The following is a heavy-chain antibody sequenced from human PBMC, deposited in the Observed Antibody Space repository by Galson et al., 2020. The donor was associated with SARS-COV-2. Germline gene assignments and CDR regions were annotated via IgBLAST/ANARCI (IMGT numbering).Heavy chain of an antibody. D-gene: IGHD3-22*01. CDR3: ASSRYDGSGYSS. CDR2: IYTGGST. CDR1: GGSINLHY. J-gene: IGHJ4*02. V-gene: IGHV4-59*11. Sequence: SETLSLTCTVSGGSINLHYWTWIRQPPGKGPQWVGYIYTGGSTSSNPSLQGRVTISVDTSKTQISLKLSSVTAADTAVYYCASSRYDGSGYSSWGQGTLVTVSS.